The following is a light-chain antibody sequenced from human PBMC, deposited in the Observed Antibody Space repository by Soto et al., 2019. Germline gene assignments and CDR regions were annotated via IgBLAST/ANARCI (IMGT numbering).Light chain of an antibody. CDR3: QQTYSTPRGA. CDR1: ESIRNN. V-gene: IGKV1-39*01. Sequence: DIQMTQSPSSLSASVGDRVTITCRASESIRNNLNWYQQKPGKAPKLLIYAASTLQSGVPSRFSGGGSGTKFTLTLGSLQPEDFTTYYGQQTYSTPRGAFGQGTKVEFK. J-gene: IGKJ1*01. CDR2: AAS.